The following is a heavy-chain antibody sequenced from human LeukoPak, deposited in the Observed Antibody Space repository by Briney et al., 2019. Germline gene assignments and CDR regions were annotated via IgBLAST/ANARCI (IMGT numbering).Heavy chain of an antibody. CDR1: GYTFTGYY. CDR2: INPNSGGT. Sequence: GASVKVSCKASGYTFTGYYMHWVRQAPGQGLEWMGWINPNSGGTNYAQKFQGRVTMTRDTSISTAYMELSRLRSDDTAVYYCARPSRGFGDYYYYYYMDVWGKGTTVTVSS. V-gene: IGHV1-2*02. D-gene: IGHD3-10*01. CDR3: ARPSRGFGDYYYYYYMDV. J-gene: IGHJ6*03.